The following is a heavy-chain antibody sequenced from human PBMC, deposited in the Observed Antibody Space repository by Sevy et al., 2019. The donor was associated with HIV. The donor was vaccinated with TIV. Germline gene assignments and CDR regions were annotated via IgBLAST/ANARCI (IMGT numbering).Heavy chain of an antibody. CDR1: GFTFSSYA. Sequence: GESLKISCAASGFTFSSYAMSWVRQAPGKGLEWVSAISGSGGSTYYADSVKGRFTISRDNSKNTVYLQMNSLRAEDTAVYYCAKVGYCSSTSCYPTAAFDIWGQGTMVTVSS. CDR3: AKVGYCSSTSCYPTAAFDI. D-gene: IGHD2-2*01. CDR2: ISGSGGST. J-gene: IGHJ3*02. V-gene: IGHV3-23*01.